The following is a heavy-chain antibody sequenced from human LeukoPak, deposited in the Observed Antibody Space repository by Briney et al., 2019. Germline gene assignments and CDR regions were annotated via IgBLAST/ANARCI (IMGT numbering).Heavy chain of an antibody. V-gene: IGHV3-23*01. CDR1: GFTFSNYA. D-gene: IGHD6-19*01. J-gene: IGHJ4*02. CDR2: IDGPTYRT. CDR3: ARRYGSGWYDY. Sequence: GESLRLSCAASGFTFSNYAMSWVRQAPGKGLEWVSTIDGPTYRTHYADSVMGRFTISRDNSKNTLYLQMNSLRAEDTAVYYCARRYGSGWYDYWGQGTLVTVSS.